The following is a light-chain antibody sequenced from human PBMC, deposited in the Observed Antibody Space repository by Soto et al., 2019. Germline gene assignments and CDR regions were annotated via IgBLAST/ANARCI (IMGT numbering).Light chain of an antibody. Sequence: DIVMTQSPLSLPVTPGEPASISCRSSQSLLYNDVYNYLDWYLQKPGQSPQLLIYLGSNRASGVPDRFSGSGSGTDFTLKISRVEAEDVGVYYCMQALQTPVFGQGTKLEIK. J-gene: IGKJ2*01. V-gene: IGKV2-28*01. CDR1: QSLLYNDVYNY. CDR3: MQALQTPV. CDR2: LGS.